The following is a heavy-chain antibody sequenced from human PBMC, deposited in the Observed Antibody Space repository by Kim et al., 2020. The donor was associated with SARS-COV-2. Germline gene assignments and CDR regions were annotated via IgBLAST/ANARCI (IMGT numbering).Heavy chain of an antibody. CDR2: INAGNGDT. CDR1: GYSFSLFA. D-gene: IGHD3-10*01. J-gene: IGHJ2*01. V-gene: IGHV1-3*01. Sequence: ASVKVSCKAFGYSFSLFAIHWVRQAPGQGLEWVGGINAGNGDTKYSDNFHGRVTMTRDKSADIAYLQLSDLRSEDTAVYFCTRLDVYGPRTYSSYWFFDLWGRGTLVTVSS. CDR3: TRLDVYGPRTYSSYWFFDL.